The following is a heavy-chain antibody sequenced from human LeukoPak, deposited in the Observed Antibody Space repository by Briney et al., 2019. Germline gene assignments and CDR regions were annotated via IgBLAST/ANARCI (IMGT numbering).Heavy chain of an antibody. D-gene: IGHD3-22*01. CDR2: IKQDRSEK. CDR1: GFTFSSYW. V-gene: IGHV3-7*01. J-gene: IGHJ4*02. CDR3: ARGGVNYHDTSGYYYLAAY. Sequence: PGGSLRLSCAASGFTFSSYWMSWVRQAPGKGLEWEANIKQDRSEKYYVDSVKGRFTISRDNAKNSLYLQMNSLRAEDTAIYYCARGGVNYHDTSGYYYLAAYWGQGTLVTVSS.